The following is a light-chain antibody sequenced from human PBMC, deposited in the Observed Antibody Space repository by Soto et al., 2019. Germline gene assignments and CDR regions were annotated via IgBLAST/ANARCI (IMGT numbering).Light chain of an antibody. J-gene: IGKJ2*01. Sequence: DIVMTQSPDSLAVSLGERATINCKSSQSVFYSSNNKNYLAWYQQKPGQPPKLLIYLASTRESGVPDRFSGSGSGTDFTLTIISLQAEDVAVYYCQQYYSTPPYTFGQGTKLEIK. CDR1: QSVFYSSNNKNY. CDR3: QQYYSTPPYT. CDR2: LAS. V-gene: IGKV4-1*01.